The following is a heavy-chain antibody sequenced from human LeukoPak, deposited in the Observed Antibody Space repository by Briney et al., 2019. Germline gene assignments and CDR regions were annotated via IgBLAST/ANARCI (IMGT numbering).Heavy chain of an antibody. Sequence: GGSLRLSCVASGFTFSSYSMNWVRQAPGKGLEWVSSISSSSSYIYYADSVKGRFTISRDNAKNSLYLQMNSLRAEDTAVYYCARDHHSSGWYPFDYWGQGTLVTVSS. CDR3: ARDHHSSGWYPFDY. CDR2: ISSSSSYI. D-gene: IGHD6-19*01. V-gene: IGHV3-21*01. J-gene: IGHJ4*02. CDR1: GFTFSSYS.